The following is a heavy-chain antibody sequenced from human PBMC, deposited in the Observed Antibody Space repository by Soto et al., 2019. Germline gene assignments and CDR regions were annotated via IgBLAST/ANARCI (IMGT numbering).Heavy chain of an antibody. Sequence: GASVKVSCKASGGTFSSYAISWVRQAPGQGLEWMGGIIPIFGTANYAQKFQGRVTITADESTSTAYMELSSLRSEDTAVYYCARVGRDCSGGSCYSDYYYGMDVWGQGTTVTVSS. CDR1: GGTFSSYA. J-gene: IGHJ6*02. CDR2: IIPIFGTA. V-gene: IGHV1-69*13. D-gene: IGHD2-15*01. CDR3: ARVGRDCSGGSCYSDYYYGMDV.